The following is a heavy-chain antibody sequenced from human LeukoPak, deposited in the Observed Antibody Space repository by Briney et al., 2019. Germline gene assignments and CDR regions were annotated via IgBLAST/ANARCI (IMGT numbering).Heavy chain of an antibody. V-gene: IGHV1-18*04. CDR1: GYTFTTCG. D-gene: IGHD3-22*01. Sequence: ASVTVSCKGSGYTFTTCGISWVRQAPGQGLEWMGWITTYNGKTHYAQKFQGRVTMTADTSTRTVSMELRSLRSDDTAVYYCARDAGGSGYDVLDYWGQGTLVTVSS. CDR2: ITTYNGKT. J-gene: IGHJ4*02. CDR3: ARDAGGSGYDVLDY.